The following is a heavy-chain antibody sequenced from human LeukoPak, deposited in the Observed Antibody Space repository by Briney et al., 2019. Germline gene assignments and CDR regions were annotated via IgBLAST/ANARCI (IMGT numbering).Heavy chain of an antibody. Sequence: ASVKVSCKASGYTFTSYDINWVRQATGQGLEWMGWMNPNSGNTGYAQKFQGRVTMTRNTSISTAYMELSSLRSEDTAVYYCARGLGSSDKYYYYYGMDVWGQGTTVTVSS. V-gene: IGHV1-8*01. D-gene: IGHD6-19*01. CDR2: MNPNSGNT. CDR3: ARGLGSSDKYYYYYGMDV. CDR1: GYTFTSYD. J-gene: IGHJ6*02.